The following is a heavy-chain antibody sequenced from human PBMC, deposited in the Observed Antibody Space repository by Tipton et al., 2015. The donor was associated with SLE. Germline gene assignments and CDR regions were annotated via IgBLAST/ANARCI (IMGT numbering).Heavy chain of an antibody. J-gene: IGHJ2*01. D-gene: IGHD6-13*01. Sequence: GSLRLSCAASGFTFSSYWMHWVRQAPGKGLVWVSRINSDGSSTSYADSVKGRFTISRDNAKNTLYLQMNSLRAEDTAVYYCASSPGYSSSWHWYFDLWGRGTLVTVSS. CDR2: INSDGSST. V-gene: IGHV3-74*01. CDR3: ASSPGYSSSWHWYFDL. CDR1: GFTFSSYW.